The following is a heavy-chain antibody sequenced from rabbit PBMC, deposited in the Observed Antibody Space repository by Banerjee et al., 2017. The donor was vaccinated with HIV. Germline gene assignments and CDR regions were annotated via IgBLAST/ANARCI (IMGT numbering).Heavy chain of an antibody. CDR3: GRSSNAGYAGYGYGSNL. Sequence: QTLEESGGDLVKPGASLTLTCTASGFDLSNYYYIYWVRQAPGKGLEWIGCIYTGGSGGIYYASWARGRLTISKTSSTTVTLQMTSLTAADTATYFCGRSSNAGYAGYGYGSNLRGPGTLVTVS. CDR2: IYTGGSGGI. D-gene: IGHD7-1*01. CDR1: GFDLSNYYY. V-gene: IGHV1S40*01. J-gene: IGHJ4*01.